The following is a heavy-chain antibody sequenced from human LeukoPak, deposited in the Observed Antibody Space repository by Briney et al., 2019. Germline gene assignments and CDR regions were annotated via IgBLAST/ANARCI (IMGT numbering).Heavy chain of an antibody. CDR1: GYTFTSYY. CDR3: ARECGSGSSCRSFDY. J-gene: IGHJ4*02. V-gene: IGHV1-46*01. CDR2: INPSGGST. D-gene: IGHD3-10*01. Sequence: ASVKVSCKASGYTFTSYYMHWVRQAPGQGLEWMGIINPSGGSTSYAQKFQGRVTMTRDTSTSTVYMELSSLRSEGTAVYYCARECGSGSSCRSFDYWGQGTLVTVSS.